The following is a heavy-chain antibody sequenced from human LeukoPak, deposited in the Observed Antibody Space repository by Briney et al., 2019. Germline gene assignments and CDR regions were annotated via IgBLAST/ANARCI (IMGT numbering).Heavy chain of an antibody. CDR1: GGSFSGYY. D-gene: IGHD1-1*01. J-gene: IGHJ4*02. V-gene: IGHV4-34*01. CDR2: INHSGST. CDR3: ARIRVQLERQSFDY. Sequence: PSETLSLTCAVYGGSFSGYYWSWIRQPPGKGLEWIGEINHSGSTNYNPSLKSRVTISVDTSKNQFSLKLSSVTAADTAVYYCARIRVQLERQSFDYWGQGTLVTVSS.